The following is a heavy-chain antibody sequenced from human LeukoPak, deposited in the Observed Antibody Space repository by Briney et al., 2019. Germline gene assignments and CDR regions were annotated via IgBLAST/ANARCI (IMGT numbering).Heavy chain of an antibody. D-gene: IGHD7-27*01. J-gene: IGHJ4*02. V-gene: IGHV3-53*01. CDR1: GFTFSDHY. Sequence: GGSLRLSCAASGFTFSDHYMNWVRQAPGKGLEWVSGIRIGGETYYADSVKGRFTISRDKSENTLYLQMNGLRAEDTAVYHCVKGTGDTGYYFDYRGQGTLVTVSS. CDR3: VKGTGDTGYYFDY. CDR2: IRIGGET.